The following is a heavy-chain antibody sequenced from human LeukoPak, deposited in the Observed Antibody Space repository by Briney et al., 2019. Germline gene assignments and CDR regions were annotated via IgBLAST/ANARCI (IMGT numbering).Heavy chain of an antibody. Sequence: SVKVSCKASRGTLSSYAISRVRQAPGHGLEWMGRISPIFGTANYAQKFQGKVTITTDESTSTAYMDLSTLRSEHTPVYYCATVGPFGDSAPYYFAYWGQGTLVTVSS. J-gene: IGHJ4*02. D-gene: IGHD4-17*01. CDR2: ISPIFGTA. CDR3: ATVGPFGDSAPYYFAY. V-gene: IGHV1-69*05. CDR1: RGTLSSYA.